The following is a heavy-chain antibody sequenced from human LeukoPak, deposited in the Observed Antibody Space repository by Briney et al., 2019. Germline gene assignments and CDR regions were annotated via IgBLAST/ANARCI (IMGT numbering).Heavy chain of an antibody. J-gene: IGHJ4*02. Sequence: PGGSLRLSCAASGFTFISYSMNWVRQAPGKGLEWVSSISSSSSYIYYADSVKGRFTISRDNAKNSLYLQMNSLRAEDTAVYYCARSLGELLYYFDYWGQGTLVTVSS. CDR3: ARSLGELLYYFDY. D-gene: IGHD3-10*01. CDR2: ISSSSSYI. V-gene: IGHV3-21*01. CDR1: GFTFISYS.